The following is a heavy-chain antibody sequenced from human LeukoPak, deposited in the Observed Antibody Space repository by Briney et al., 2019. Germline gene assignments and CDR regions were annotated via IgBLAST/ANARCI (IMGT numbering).Heavy chain of an antibody. V-gene: IGHV1-2*02. CDR1: GYTFTGYY. CDR2: INPNSGGT. CDR3: AREGDCSSTSCYYRINWFDP. J-gene: IGHJ5*02. D-gene: IGHD2-2*01. Sequence: ASVKVSCKASGYTFTGYYMHWVRQAPGQGLEWMGWINPNSGGTNYAQKFQGRVTMTRGTSISTAYMELSRLRSDDTAVYYCAREGDCSSTSCYYRINWFDPWGQGTLVTVSS.